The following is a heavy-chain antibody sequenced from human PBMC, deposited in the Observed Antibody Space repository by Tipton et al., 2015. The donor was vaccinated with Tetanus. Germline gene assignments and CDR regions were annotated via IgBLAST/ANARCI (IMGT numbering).Heavy chain of an antibody. CDR3: ARFRGKEEHYYYYGMDV. V-gene: IGHV3-23*01. J-gene: IGHJ6*02. CDR2: ISGSGGST. CDR1: GFTFSSYA. Sequence: SLRLSCAASGFTFSSYAMSWVRQAPGKGLEWVSGISGSGGSTYYADSVKGRFTISRDNSKNTLYLQMNSLRAEDTAVYYCARFRGKEEHYYYYGMDVWGQGTTVTVSS. D-gene: IGHD3-10*01.